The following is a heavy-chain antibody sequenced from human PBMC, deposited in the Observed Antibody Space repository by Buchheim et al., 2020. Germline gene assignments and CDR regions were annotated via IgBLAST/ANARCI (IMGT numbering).Heavy chain of an antibody. CDR2: INTATGDT. J-gene: IGHJ4*02. V-gene: IGHV1-8*01. Sequence: QVRLVQSGAEVKKPGASVKVSCKASGYSFTSFAINGVRQATGQGLEWMGGINTATGDTAYAQKFQGRVTLTRDTSITTAYLELGALTSADTAMYYCARGRGFYFPFYWGQGTL. D-gene: IGHD2/OR15-2a*01. CDR1: GYSFTSFA. CDR3: ARGRGFYFPFY.